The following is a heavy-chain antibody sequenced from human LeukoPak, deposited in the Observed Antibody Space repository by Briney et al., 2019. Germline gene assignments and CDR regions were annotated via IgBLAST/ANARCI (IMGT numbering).Heavy chain of an antibody. CDR1: GDSISSGSFY. CDR2: IYYSGNT. J-gene: IGHJ6*03. D-gene: IGHD3-16*02. V-gene: IGHV4-61*10. CDR3: ARAFYPGYYSYMAV. Sequence: PSETLSLTCTVSGDSISSGSFYWSWIRQAAGKGLEWIGYIYYSGNTNYNPSLKSRVTISVDTSKNQFSLKLSSVTAADTAVYYCARAFYPGYYSYMAVWGKGTTVTVSS.